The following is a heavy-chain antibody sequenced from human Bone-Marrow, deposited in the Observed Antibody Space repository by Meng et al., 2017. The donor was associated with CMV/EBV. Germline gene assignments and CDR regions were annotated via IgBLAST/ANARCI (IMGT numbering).Heavy chain of an antibody. D-gene: IGHD3-3*01. CDR1: GYSISSSSYY. Sequence: GSLRLSCTVSGYSISSSSYYWDWIRQPPGKGLEWIGSIYYSGSTYYNPSLKSRVTISVDTSKNHFSLQLSSMTVADTGMYYCARSITIFGAAPDWGQGTLVTVSS. CDR2: IYYSGST. CDR3: ARSITIFGAAPD. V-gene: IGHV4-39*07. J-gene: IGHJ4*02.